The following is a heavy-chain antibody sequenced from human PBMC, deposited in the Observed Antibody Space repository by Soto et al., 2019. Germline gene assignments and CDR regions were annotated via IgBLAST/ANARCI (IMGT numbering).Heavy chain of an antibody. J-gene: IGHJ6*02. CDR1: GFTFSSYG. Sequence: GGSLRLSCAASGFTFSSYGMHWVRQAPGKGLEWVAVIWYDGSNKYYADSVKGRFTISRDNSKNTLYLQMNSLRAEDTAVYYCARDTDYYYGSGSPGMDVWGQGTTVTVSS. D-gene: IGHD3-10*01. CDR3: ARDTDYYYGSGSPGMDV. V-gene: IGHV3-33*01. CDR2: IWYDGSNK.